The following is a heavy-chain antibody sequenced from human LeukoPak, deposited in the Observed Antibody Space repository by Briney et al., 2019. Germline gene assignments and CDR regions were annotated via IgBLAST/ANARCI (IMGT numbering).Heavy chain of an antibody. CDR1: GYTFTNYD. Sequence: ASVKVSCKASGYTFTNYDINCVRQATGQGLEWMGWMDPNSGNTGYAQKFQGRVTMTRNTSISTAYMELSSLRSEDTAVYYCARFSRYCSRTSCYLYGMDVWGQGTTVTVSS. CDR2: MDPNSGNT. CDR3: ARFSRYCSRTSCYLYGMDV. J-gene: IGHJ6*02. D-gene: IGHD2-2*01. V-gene: IGHV1-8*01.